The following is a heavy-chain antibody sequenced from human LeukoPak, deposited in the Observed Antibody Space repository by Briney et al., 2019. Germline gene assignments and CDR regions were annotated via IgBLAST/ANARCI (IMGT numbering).Heavy chain of an antibody. CDR2: IWYDGSNK. J-gene: IGHJ6*02. Sequence: PGGSLRLSCAASGFTFSSNWMHWVRQAPGKGLEWVAVIWYDGSNKYYADSVKGRFTISRDNSKNTLYLQMNSLRAEDTAVYYCAKSGPIVVVPATYYYYYGMDVWGQGTTVTVSS. CDR1: GFTFSSNW. CDR3: AKSGPIVVVPATYYYYYGMDV. V-gene: IGHV3-30*02. D-gene: IGHD2-2*01.